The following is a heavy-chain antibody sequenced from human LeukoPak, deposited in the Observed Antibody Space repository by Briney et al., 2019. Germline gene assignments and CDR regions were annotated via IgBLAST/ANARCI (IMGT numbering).Heavy chain of an antibody. V-gene: IGHV3-23*01. D-gene: IGHD5-12*01. CDR2: ITGSDDKT. J-gene: IGHJ4*02. CDR3: AKGPQLYSGYHPDY. Sequence: GGSLSLSCAASGFTFSGSAMTWVRQAPGKGLQWVSTITGSDDKTYYADSVTGRFTISRYFSKNIVHLHMNSLRVEDTAIYYCAKGPQLYSGYHPDYWGQGTLVTVSS. CDR1: GFTFSGSA.